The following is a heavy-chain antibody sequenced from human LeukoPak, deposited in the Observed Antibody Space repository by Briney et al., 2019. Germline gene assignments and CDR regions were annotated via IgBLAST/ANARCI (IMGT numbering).Heavy chain of an antibody. D-gene: IGHD3/OR15-3a*01. CDR3: AGLGSTVKGRIDP. CDR2: ISTDSGDA. J-gene: IGHJ5*02. V-gene: IGHV1-2*02. Sequence: EASVTVPCKASGYHFTVYHVHWVRQAPGQGLEWMGRISTDSGDADIAQKFQGRVTMTGDTFISTAYMELSRLTSDDSAVYYCAGLGSTVKGRIDPWGQGPAVTVSS. CDR1: GYHFTVYH.